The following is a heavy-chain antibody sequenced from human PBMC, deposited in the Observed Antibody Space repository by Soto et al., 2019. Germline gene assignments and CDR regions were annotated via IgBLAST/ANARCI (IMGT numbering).Heavy chain of an antibody. CDR2: ISSGSSTI. CDR1: GFSFSNYD. Sequence: EVQLVESGGALVQPGGSLRLSCAASGFSFSNYDMNWVRQTPVKGLEWVSYISSGSSTIYYADSVKGRFTVSRDNAKNSLYLEMNSLRAEDTAVYYCARTRRSSGDMGGQGTMVTVSS. CDR3: ARTRRSSGDM. D-gene: IGHD6-19*01. J-gene: IGHJ3*02. V-gene: IGHV3-48*01.